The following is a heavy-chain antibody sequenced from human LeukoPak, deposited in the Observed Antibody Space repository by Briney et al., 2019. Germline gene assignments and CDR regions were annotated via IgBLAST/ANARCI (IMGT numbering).Heavy chain of an antibody. D-gene: IGHD1-26*01. CDR1: GGSISSYY. V-gene: IGHV4-59*01. CDR3: ARDGVRGAGMDV. J-gene: IGHJ6*02. CDR2: IYYSGST. Sequence: PSETLSLTCTVSGGSISSYYWSWIRQPPGKGLEWIGYIYYSGSTNYNPSLKSRVTISVDTSKNQFSLKLSSVTAADTAVYYCARDGVRGAGMDVWGQGTTVTVSS.